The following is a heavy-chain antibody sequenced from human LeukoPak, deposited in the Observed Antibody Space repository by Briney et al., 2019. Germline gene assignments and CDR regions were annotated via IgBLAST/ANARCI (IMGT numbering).Heavy chain of an antibody. V-gene: IGHV3-23*01. CDR2: INANSGTR. J-gene: IGHJ5*01. CDR1: GFAFSFFA. D-gene: IGHD6-19*01. CDR3: AKPISGGLAVTADWFDP. Sequence: GGSLRVSCEASGFAFSFFAMSWLRRPPGKGLEWVSTINANSGTRSYAASVRGRFTISRDNSKNTVYLQLNTLRADDTAVYYCAKPISGGLAVTADWFDPWGQGTLVVVSS.